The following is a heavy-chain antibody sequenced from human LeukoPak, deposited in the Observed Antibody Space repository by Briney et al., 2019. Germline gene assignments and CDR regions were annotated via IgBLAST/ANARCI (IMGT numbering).Heavy chain of an antibody. V-gene: IGHV1-18*04. CDR1: GYIFTGYY. CDR3: ARTEGHYDYVWGSYRWDAFDI. CDR2: ISAYNGNT. D-gene: IGHD3-16*02. J-gene: IGHJ3*02. Sequence: ASVKVSCKASGYIFTGYYLHWVRQAPGQGLEWMGRISAYNGNTNYAQKLQGRVTMTTDTSTSTAYMELRSLRSDDTAVYYCARTEGHYDYVWGSYRWDAFDIWGQGTMVTVSP.